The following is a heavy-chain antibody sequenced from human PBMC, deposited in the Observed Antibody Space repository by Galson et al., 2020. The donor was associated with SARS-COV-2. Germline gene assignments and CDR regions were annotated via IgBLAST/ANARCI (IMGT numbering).Heavy chain of an antibody. Sequence: GGSLRLSCEASGFTFSGRYMGWVRQPPGQGLEWVAAIGPDGREETYVESSQGRFIISRDTALTTLQMHNLRLEDTVVYFCATGGARDWSLGGQGTLVTVSS. V-gene: IGHV3-7*01. D-gene: IGHD3-9*01. CDR3: ATGGARDWSL. CDR1: GFTFSGRY. J-gene: IGHJ4*02. CDR2: IGPDGREE.